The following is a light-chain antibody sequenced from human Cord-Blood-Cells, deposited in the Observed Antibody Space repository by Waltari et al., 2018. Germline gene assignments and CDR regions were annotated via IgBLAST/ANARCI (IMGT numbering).Light chain of an antibody. Sequence: DIQMTPSPSPLSASVGCRVTITCRASQSISSYLNWYQQKPGKAPKLLIYAASGLQSGVPSRFSGSGSGTDFTLTISSLQPEDFATYYCQQSYSTPLTFGGGTKVEIK. CDR1: QSISSY. V-gene: IGKV1-39*01. J-gene: IGKJ4*01. CDR2: AAS. CDR3: QQSYSTPLT.